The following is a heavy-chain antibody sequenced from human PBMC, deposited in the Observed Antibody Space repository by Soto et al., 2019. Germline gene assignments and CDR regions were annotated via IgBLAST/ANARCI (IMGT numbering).Heavy chain of an antibody. CDR3: ARSKYNTVRRGHAFDI. V-gene: IGHV4-39*01. CDR1: GGSISSSSYY. D-gene: IGHD4-4*01. J-gene: IGHJ3*02. Sequence: SETLSLTCTVSGGSISSSSYYWGWIRQPPGKGLEWIGSIYYSGSTYYNPSLKSRVTISVDTSKNQFSLKLSSVTAADTAVYYCARSKYNTVRRGHAFDIWGQGTMVTVSS. CDR2: IYYSGST.